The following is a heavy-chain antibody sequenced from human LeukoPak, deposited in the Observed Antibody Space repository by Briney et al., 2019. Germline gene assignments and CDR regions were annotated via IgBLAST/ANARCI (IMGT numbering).Heavy chain of an antibody. CDR2: ISGSGGST. D-gene: IGHD4-17*01. CDR1: GFTFSSYA. J-gene: IGHJ4*02. V-gene: IGHV3-23*01. Sequence: GGYLRLSCAASGFTFSSYAMSWVRQAPGKGLEWVSAISGSGGSTYYADSVKGRFTISRDNSKNTLYLQMNSLRAEDTAVYYCAKDRYGDKKPYYFDYWGQGTLVTVSS. CDR3: AKDRYGDKKPYYFDY.